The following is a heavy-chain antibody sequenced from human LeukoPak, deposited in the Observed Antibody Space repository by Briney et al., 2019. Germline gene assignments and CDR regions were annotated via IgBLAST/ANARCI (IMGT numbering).Heavy chain of an antibody. V-gene: IGHV3-48*03. J-gene: IGHJ4*02. CDR2: ISSSGSTI. CDR3: ARDRDGYNCVFDY. D-gene: IGHD5-24*01. CDR1: GFTFSSYE. Sequence: PGGSLRLSCAASGFTFSSYEMNWVRQAPGKGLEWVSYISSSGSTIYYADSVKGRFTISRVNAKNSLYLQMNSLRAEDTAVYYCARDRDGYNCVFDYWGQGTLVTVSS.